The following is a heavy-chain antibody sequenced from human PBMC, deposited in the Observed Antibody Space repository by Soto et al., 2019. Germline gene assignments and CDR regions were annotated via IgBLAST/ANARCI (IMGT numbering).Heavy chain of an antibody. J-gene: IGHJ4*02. D-gene: IGHD2-2*02. CDR3: ARGSSYCSSTSCYIPARFDY. Sequence: ASVKVACKASGYTFTSYAMHWVRQAPGQRLEWMGWINAVNGNTKYSQKFQGRVTITRDTSASTAYMELSSLRSEDTAVYYCARGSSYCSSTSCYIPARFDYWGQGTLVTVSS. CDR2: INAVNGNT. CDR1: GYTFTSYA. V-gene: IGHV1-3*01.